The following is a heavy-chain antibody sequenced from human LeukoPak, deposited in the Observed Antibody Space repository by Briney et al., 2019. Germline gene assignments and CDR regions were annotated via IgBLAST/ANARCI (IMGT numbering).Heavy chain of an antibody. CDR2: IYYNGST. CDR3: ARMSFSGNYPDAFDI. CDR1: GGFISGYY. V-gene: IGHV4-59*01. D-gene: IGHD1-26*01. Sequence: PSETLSLTCTVSGGFISGYYWSWIRQPPGKGLEWIGYIYYNGSTSHNPSLQSRVTISVDTSRNQFSLKLSSVTAADTAVYYCARMSFSGNYPDAFDIWGQGTMVTVSS. J-gene: IGHJ3*02.